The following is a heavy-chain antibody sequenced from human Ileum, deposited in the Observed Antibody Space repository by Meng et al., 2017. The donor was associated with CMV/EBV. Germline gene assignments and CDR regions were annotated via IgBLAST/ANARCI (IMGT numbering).Heavy chain of an antibody. D-gene: IGHD6-6*01. CDR3: ARGAQLGTSSSRFDY. CDR1: GFTFRSYW. CDR2: IDSDGSST. Sequence: GGSLTLSCAVSGFTFRSYWTHWVRQAPGQGLVWVSDIDSDGSSTTYADSVKGRFTISRDNAKNTLYLQLSGVRADDTAVYYCARGAQLGTSSSRFDYWGQGTLVTVSS. J-gene: IGHJ4*02. V-gene: IGHV3-74*01.